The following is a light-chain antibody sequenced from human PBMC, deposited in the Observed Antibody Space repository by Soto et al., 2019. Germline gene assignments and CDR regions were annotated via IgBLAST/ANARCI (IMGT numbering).Light chain of an antibody. J-gene: IGKJ4*01. CDR2: DAS. CDR3: QQYNKWPPLT. Sequence: EIVMTQSPATLSVSPGERATLSCRASQSVGNNLAWYQQKFGQAPSLLIYDASTRAAGIPARFSGSGSGTEYSLTITSLQSEDCALYFCQQYNKWPPLTFGGGTQVEI. V-gene: IGKV3D-15*01. CDR1: QSVGNN.